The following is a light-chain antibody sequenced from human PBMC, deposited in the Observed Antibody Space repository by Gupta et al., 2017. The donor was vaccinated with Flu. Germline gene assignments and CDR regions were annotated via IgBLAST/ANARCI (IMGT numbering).Light chain of an antibody. V-gene: IGKV1-39*01. CDR2: AAS. Sequence: DIQMTQSPSSLSASVGDRVTITCRASQSISSYLNWYQQKPGKAPKLLIYAASSLQSGAPSRFSGSGSGTDFTLTISSLQPEDFATYYCQQSYSRWTFGQGTKVEIK. CDR1: QSISSY. J-gene: IGKJ1*01. CDR3: QQSYSRWT.